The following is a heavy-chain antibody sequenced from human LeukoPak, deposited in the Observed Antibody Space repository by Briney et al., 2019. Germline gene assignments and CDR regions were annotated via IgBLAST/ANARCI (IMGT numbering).Heavy chain of an antibody. Sequence: GASVTVSCTASGGTFSSYAISWVRQAPGQGLEWMGGIIPIFGTANYAQKFQGRVTITTDESTSTAYMELSSLRSEDTAVYYCARLSYDFWSGYPKTNWFDPWGQGTLVTVSS. CDR1: GGTFSSYA. CDR2: IIPIFGTA. D-gene: IGHD3-3*01. J-gene: IGHJ5*02. CDR3: ARLSYDFWSGYPKTNWFDP. V-gene: IGHV1-69*05.